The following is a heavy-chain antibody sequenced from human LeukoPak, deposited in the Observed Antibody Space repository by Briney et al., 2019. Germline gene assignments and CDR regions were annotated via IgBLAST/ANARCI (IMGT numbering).Heavy chain of an antibody. CDR3: AKDLYSSSWYYFDY. J-gene: IGHJ4*02. V-gene: IGHV3-23*01. Sequence: GGSLRLSCAASGFTFSSYAMSWVRQAPGKGLEWVSANSGSGGSTYYADSVKGRFTISRDNSKNTLYLQMNSLRAEDTAVYYCAKDLYSSSWYYFDYWGQGTLVTVSS. CDR2: NSGSGGST. D-gene: IGHD6-13*01. CDR1: GFTFSSYA.